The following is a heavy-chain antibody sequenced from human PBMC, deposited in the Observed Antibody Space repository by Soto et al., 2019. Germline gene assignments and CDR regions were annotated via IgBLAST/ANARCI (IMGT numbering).Heavy chain of an antibody. V-gene: IGHV1-18*04. CDR2: IKVNSGNT. D-gene: IGHD5-12*01. J-gene: IGHJ4*02. CDR3: ARKDGYNYWYFDY. Sequence: ASVKVSCKASGYTFTGYYMHWVRQAPGQGLEWVGWIKVNSGNTNYAQKLQGRVTMTTDTSTSTAYMELRSLRSDDTAVYYCARKDGYNYWYFDYWGQGTLVTVSS. CDR1: GYTFTGYY.